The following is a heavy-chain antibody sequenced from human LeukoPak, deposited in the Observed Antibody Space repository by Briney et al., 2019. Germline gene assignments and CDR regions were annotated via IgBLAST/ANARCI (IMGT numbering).Heavy chain of an antibody. V-gene: IGHV3-23*01. D-gene: IGHD6-19*01. CDR1: GFTFNLYA. J-gene: IGHJ4*02. CDR3: ANSKVADFHY. CDR2: ITGSGGST. Sequence: PGGSLRLSCTASGFTFNLYAMTWVRQAPGKGLEWVSAITGSGGSTYYADSVKGRFTISRDNSTNTVYLQMNSLRVDDTAVYYCANSKVADFHYWGQGTLVTVSS.